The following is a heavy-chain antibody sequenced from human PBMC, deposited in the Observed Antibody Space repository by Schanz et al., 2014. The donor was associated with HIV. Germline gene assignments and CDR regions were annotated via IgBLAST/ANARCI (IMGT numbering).Heavy chain of an antibody. D-gene: IGHD1-20*01. J-gene: IGHJ6*02. Sequence: EVQLVESGGGLVQPGRSLRLSCAASGFTFDDYAMHWVRQAPGKGLEWVSGISWNSGSIGYADSVKGRFTISRDNAKNSLYLQMNSLRAEDTALYYCARGEAITYYYHYYGMDVWGQGTTVTVSS. CDR1: GFTFDDYA. V-gene: IGHV3-9*01. CDR2: ISWNSGSI. CDR3: ARGEAITYYYHYYGMDV.